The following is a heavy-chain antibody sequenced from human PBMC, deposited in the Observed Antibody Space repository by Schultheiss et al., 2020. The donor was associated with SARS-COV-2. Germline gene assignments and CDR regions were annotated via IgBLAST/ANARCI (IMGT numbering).Heavy chain of an antibody. V-gene: IGHV4-38-2*02. Sequence: SETLSLTCAVSGYSISSGYYWGWIRQPPGKGLEWIGSIYHSGSTYYNPSLKSRVTISVDTSKNQFSLKLSSVTAADTAVYYCARDKLDSADGRGDFDYRGQGTLVTVSS. CDR3: ARDKLDSADGRGDFDY. J-gene: IGHJ4*02. CDR2: IYHSGST. D-gene: IGHD1-26*01. CDR1: GYSISSGYY.